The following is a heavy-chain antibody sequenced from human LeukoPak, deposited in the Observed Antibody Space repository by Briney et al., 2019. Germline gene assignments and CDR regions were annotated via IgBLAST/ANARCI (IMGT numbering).Heavy chain of an antibody. CDR3: ARLSEYDFVWGRYRHSYAMDV. Sequence: GGSLRLSCAASGFTFSNYWMSWVRQAPGKGLEWVANIQQYGSEEYYVDSVKGRFTISRNNAKKSLYLQLNSLRAEDTAVYYCARLSEYDFVWGRYRHSYAMDVWGQGSTVTVSS. CDR2: IQQYGSEE. CDR1: GFTFSNYW. D-gene: IGHD3-16*02. V-gene: IGHV3-7*01. J-gene: IGHJ6*02.